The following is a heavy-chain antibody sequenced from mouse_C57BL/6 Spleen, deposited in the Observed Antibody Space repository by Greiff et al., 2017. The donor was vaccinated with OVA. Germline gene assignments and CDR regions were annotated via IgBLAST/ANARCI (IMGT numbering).Heavy chain of an antibody. D-gene: IGHD1-1*01. Sequence: EVKLVESEGGLVQPGSSMKLSCTASGFTFSDYYMAWVRQVPEKGLEWVANINYDGSSTYYLDSLKSRFIISRDNAKNILYLQMSSLKSEDTATYYCARDWGYYGRWYFDVWGTGTTVTVSS. CDR1: GFTFSDYY. CDR2: INYDGSST. V-gene: IGHV5-16*01. CDR3: ARDWGYYGRWYFDV. J-gene: IGHJ1*03.